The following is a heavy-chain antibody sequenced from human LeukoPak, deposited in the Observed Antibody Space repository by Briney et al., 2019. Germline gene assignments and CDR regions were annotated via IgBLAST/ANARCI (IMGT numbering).Heavy chain of an antibody. V-gene: IGHV4-4*07. Sequence: SETLSLTCTVSGGSISSYYWSWIRQPAGKGLEWIGRIYTSGSTNYNPSLKSRVTMSVDTSKNQFSLKLSSVTAADTAVYYCAREEYDSSGCFPYYYYGMDVWGQGTTVTVSS. D-gene: IGHD3-22*01. CDR2: IYTSGST. CDR1: GGSISSYY. CDR3: AREEYDSSGCFPYYYYGMDV. J-gene: IGHJ6*02.